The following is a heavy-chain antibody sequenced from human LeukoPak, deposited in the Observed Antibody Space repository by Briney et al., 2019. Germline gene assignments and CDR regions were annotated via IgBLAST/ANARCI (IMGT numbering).Heavy chain of an antibody. V-gene: IGHV3-53*01. D-gene: IGHD6-13*01. CDR3: ARLTPAAGRLYFVD. J-gene: IGHJ4*02. CDR2: LYNTGNT. CDR1: GFTVNSNY. Sequence: GGSLRLSCAASGFTVNSNYLSWVRQAPGKGLEWVSTLYNTGNTYYANAVKGRFSISRDNSKNTLFLQMNSLRAEDTAVYYCARLTPAAGRLYFVDWGPGTLVTVSS.